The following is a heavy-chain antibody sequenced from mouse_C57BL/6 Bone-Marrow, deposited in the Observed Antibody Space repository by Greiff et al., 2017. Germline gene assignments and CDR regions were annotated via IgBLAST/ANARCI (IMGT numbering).Heavy chain of an antibody. D-gene: IGHD1-1*01. Sequence: QVQLQQSGAELIRPGTSVKVSCKASGYAFTNYLIEWVKQRPGQGLEWIGVINPGSGGTNYNEKFKGKATLTADKSSSTAYMQLSSLTSEDSAVYFCATTTVYYFDYWGQGTTLTVSS. V-gene: IGHV1-54*01. CDR1: GYAFTNYL. J-gene: IGHJ2*01. CDR3: ATTTVYYFDY. CDR2: INPGSGGT.